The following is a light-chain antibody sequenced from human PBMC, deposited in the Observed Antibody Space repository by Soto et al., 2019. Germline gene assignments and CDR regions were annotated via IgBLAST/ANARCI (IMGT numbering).Light chain of an antibody. J-gene: IGKJ4*01. CDR2: GAS. Sequence: EIVMTQSPASRAVSPGEGATLSCRASQSVSSNLAWYQQKPGQAPSLLIYGASTRATGTPARFSGSGSGTEFTLTISSLQSEDFAVYYCQQYIRWPLTFGGGTQ. CDR3: QQYIRWPLT. V-gene: IGKV3-15*01. CDR1: QSVSSN.